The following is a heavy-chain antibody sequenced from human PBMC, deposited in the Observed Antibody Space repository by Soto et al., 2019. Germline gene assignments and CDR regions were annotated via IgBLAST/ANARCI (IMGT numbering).Heavy chain of an antibody. J-gene: IGHJ3*02. CDR3: ATDGNGDSDAFDI. D-gene: IGHD4-17*01. CDR1: GYTLTELS. V-gene: IGHV1-24*01. Sequence: SVKVSCKVSGYTLTELSMHWVRQAPVKGLEWMGGFDPEDGETIYAQKFQGRVTMTEDTSTDTAYMELSSLRSEDTAVYYCATDGNGDSDAFDIWGQGTMVTVSS. CDR2: FDPEDGET.